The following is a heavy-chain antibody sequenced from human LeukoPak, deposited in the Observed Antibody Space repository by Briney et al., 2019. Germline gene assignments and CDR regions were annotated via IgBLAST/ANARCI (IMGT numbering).Heavy chain of an antibody. CDR1: GFTFSSYW. CDR3: ARGRAVAGSRGWFDP. Sequence: PSGGSLILSCAASGFTFSSYWMHWVRQAPGKGLVWVSRISNDGSSTNYADSVKGRFTISRDNAKSTVYLQMNSLRVEDTAVYYCARGRAVAGSRGWFDPWGQGTLVTVSS. J-gene: IGHJ5*02. CDR2: ISNDGSST. V-gene: IGHV3-74*01. D-gene: IGHD6-19*01.